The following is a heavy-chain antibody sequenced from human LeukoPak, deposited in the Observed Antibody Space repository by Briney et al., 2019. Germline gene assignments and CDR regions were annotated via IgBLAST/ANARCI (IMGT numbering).Heavy chain of an antibody. D-gene: IGHD6-13*01. V-gene: IGHV3-23*01. CDR3: ARDLAYSRTYYMDV. CDR2: ISSTGGTT. Sequence: GGSLRLSCAASGFTFSSYGMSWVRQAPGKGLEWVSSISSTGGTTYYADSVKGRFTISRDNSKNTLYLQMNSLRAEDTAVYYCARDLAYSRTYYMDVWGKGTTVTVSS. CDR1: GFTFSSYG. J-gene: IGHJ6*03.